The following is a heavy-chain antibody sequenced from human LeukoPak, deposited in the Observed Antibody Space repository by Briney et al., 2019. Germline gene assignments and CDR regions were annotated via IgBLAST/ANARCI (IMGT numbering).Heavy chain of an antibody. V-gene: IGHV3-21*01. D-gene: IGHD6-19*01. CDR1: GFTFRDYT. J-gene: IGHJ5*02. CDR2: ISKSGTYI. CDR3: ARAMQWLDYNWFDP. Sequence: GGSLRLSCAASGFTFRDYTMNWVRQAPGKGLEWVSAISKSGTYIKYADSVKGRFTVSRDNAKNSLFLQMNSLRVEDTAVYYCARAMQWLDYNWFDPWGQGTLVTVSS.